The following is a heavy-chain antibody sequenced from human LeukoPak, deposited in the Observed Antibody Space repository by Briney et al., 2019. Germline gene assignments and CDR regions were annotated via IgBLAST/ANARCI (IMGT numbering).Heavy chain of an antibody. CDR2: ISGSGGST. D-gene: IGHD6-19*01. V-gene: IGHV3-23*01. J-gene: IGHJ4*02. Sequence: PGGTLRLSCAASGFTFSSYGMSWVRRAPGKGLEWVSAISGSGGSTYYADSVKGRFTISRDNSKNTLYLQMNSLRAEDTAVYYCAKDHHSSGWPYYFDYWGQGTLVTVSS. CDR1: GFTFSSYG. CDR3: AKDHHSSGWPYYFDY.